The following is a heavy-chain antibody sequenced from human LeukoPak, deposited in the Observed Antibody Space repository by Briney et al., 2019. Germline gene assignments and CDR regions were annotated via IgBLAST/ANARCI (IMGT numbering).Heavy chain of an antibody. CDR2: INPHSGDT. D-gene: IGHD4-17*01. Sequence: ASVKVSCKASGYTLTGYYMHWVRQAPAQGLEWMGWINPHSGDTLYGQKFQARVTMTRDTSINTAYMDLRLTSDDTAVYYCARGGYGGYLSIDYWGQGTLVTVSS. CDR3: ARGGYGGYLSIDY. V-gene: IGHV1-2*02. CDR1: GYTLTGYY. J-gene: IGHJ4*02.